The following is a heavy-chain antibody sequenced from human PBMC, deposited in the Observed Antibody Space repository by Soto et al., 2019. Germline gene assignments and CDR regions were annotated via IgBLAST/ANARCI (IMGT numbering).Heavy chain of an antibody. V-gene: IGHV1-69*01. Sequence: QVQLVQSGAEVKKPGSSVKVSCKALGGTFSSYSISWVGQAPEQGLEGMGGLIPIFGTANYAQKFQGRVTITADESTSTAYMELSSLRSEDTAVYYCAIEYSSSPPYYPIGYWGQGTLVTVSS. CDR1: GGTFSSYS. CDR2: LIPIFGTA. D-gene: IGHD6-6*01. J-gene: IGHJ4*02. CDR3: AIEYSSSPPYYPIGY.